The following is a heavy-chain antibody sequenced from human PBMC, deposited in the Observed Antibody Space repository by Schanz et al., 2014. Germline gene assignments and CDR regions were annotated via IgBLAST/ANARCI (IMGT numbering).Heavy chain of an antibody. V-gene: IGHV3-43D*03. J-gene: IGHJ4*02. D-gene: IGHD2-15*01. CDR3: AKASGGYLDY. CDR2: ISWDAASI. CDR1: GFTFDDYA. Sequence: EVQLVESGGVVVQPGGSLRLSCAASGFTFDDYAMHWVRQAPGKGLEWVSLISWDAASISYADSVKGRFTISRDNSKNSLYLQMNSLRAEDTALYFCAKASGGYLDYWGQGTLVTVSS.